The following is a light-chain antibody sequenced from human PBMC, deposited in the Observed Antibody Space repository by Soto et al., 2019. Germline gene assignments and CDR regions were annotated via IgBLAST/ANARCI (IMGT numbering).Light chain of an antibody. J-gene: IGLJ2*01. V-gene: IGLV4-69*01. CDR2: LNSDGSH. CDR1: SGHSSYT. Sequence: QPVLTQSPSASASLGASVKLTCTLSSGHSSYTIAWHQQQPEKGPRYLMILNSDGSHSKRDGIPDRFSGSSSGAERYLTISSLQSEDEADYYCQTWGAGIPVFGGGTKLTVL. CDR3: QTWGAGIPV.